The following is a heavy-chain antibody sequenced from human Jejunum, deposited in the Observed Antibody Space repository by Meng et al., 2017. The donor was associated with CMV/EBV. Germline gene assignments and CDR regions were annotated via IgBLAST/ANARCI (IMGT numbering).Heavy chain of an antibody. J-gene: IGHJ5*01. CDR1: GFTLSTYQ. CDR2: VNSGGSDI. CDR3: VRAGSGNAYGLFDS. D-gene: IGHD3-3*01. V-gene: IGHV3-74*01. Sequence: GFTLSTYQMSWVSQGPGKGLVWVARVNSGGSDISYADSVKGRFIISRDNAKNTLYLQMNSLRAEDMAVYYCVRAGSGNAYGLFDSWGQGTLVTVSS.